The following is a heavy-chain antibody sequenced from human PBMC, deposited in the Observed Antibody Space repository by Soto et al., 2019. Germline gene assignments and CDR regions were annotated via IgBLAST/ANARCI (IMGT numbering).Heavy chain of an antibody. CDR2: ISPYTGGT. J-gene: IGHJ6*02. CDR1: GYTFTGYY. V-gene: IGHV1-2*02. Sequence: QVQLVQSGAEVKKPGASVKVSCKASGYTFTGYYVHWVRQAPGQGLEWMGWISPYTGGTKFAQKFQGRVTMTRDTSISTAYMELSTLRSDATAMYYCASDSRVLSSSSSSSGGMDVWGQGTTVTVSS. D-gene: IGHD6-6*01. CDR3: ASDSRVLSSSSSSSGGMDV.